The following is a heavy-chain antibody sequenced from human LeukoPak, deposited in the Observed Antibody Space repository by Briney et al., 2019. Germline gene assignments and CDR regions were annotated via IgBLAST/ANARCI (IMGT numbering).Heavy chain of an antibody. D-gene: IGHD4-17*01. CDR1: GGSISSGSYY. CDR3: ARLRSPHWYFDL. Sequence: SETLSLTCTVSGGSISSGSYYWSWIRQPAGKGLEWIGRIYTSGSTTYNPSLKSRATISVDTSKNQFSLKLSSVTAADTAVYYCARLRSPHWYFDLWGRGTLVTVSS. CDR2: IYTSGST. V-gene: IGHV4-61*02. J-gene: IGHJ2*01.